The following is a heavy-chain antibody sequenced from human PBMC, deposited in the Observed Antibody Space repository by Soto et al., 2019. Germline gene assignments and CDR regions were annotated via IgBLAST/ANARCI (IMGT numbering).Heavy chain of an antibody. CDR3: ARTLAPDIVANEGLLGAYYYYGMDV. CDR1: GYTFTGYY. Sequence: ASVKVSCKASGYTFTGYYMHWVRQAPGQGLEWMGWINPNSGGTNYAQKFQGWVTMTRDTSISTAYMELSRLRSDDTAVYYCARTLAPDIVANEGLLGAYYYYGMDVWGQGTTVTVS. V-gene: IGHV1-2*04. D-gene: IGHD5-12*01. J-gene: IGHJ6*02. CDR2: INPNSGGT.